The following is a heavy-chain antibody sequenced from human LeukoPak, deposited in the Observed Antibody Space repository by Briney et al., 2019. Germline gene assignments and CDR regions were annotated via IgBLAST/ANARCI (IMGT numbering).Heavy chain of an antibody. D-gene: IGHD3-22*01. CDR1: GYTFTGYY. V-gene: IGHV1-2*02. Sequence: ASVKVSCKASGYTFTGYYMHWVRQAPGQGLEWMGWINPNSGGTNYAQKFQGRVTMTRATSISTAYMELSRLRSDDTAVYYCARGGWKEWLLLRNWGQGTLVTVSS. CDR3: ARGGWKEWLLLRN. CDR2: INPNSGGT. J-gene: IGHJ4*02.